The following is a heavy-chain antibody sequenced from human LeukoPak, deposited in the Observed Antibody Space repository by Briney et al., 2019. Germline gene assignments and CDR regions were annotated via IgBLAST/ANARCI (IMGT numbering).Heavy chain of an antibody. J-gene: IGHJ4*02. V-gene: IGHV1-69*04. CDR2: IIPIFGIA. CDR1: GGTFSSYA. Sequence: SVKASCKASGGTFSSYAISWVRQAPGQGLEWMGRIIPIFGIANYAQKFQGRVTITADKSTSTAYMELSSLRSEDTAVYYCASSRDGYNPVHFDYWGQGTLVTVSS. D-gene: IGHD5-24*01. CDR3: ASSRDGYNPVHFDY.